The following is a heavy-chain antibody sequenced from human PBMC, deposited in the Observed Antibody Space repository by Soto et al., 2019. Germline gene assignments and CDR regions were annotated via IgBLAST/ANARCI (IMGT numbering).Heavy chain of an antibody. Sequence: EASVKVSCKASGHTFTSYGISWVRQAPGQGLEWMGWISAYNGNTNYAQKLQGRVTMTTDTSTSTAYMELRSLRSDDTAVYYCAIQTGSYYTPWFDPWGEGTLVTVSS. V-gene: IGHV1-18*01. CDR3: AIQTGSYYTPWFDP. CDR1: GHTFTSYG. CDR2: ISAYNGNT. D-gene: IGHD3-10*01. J-gene: IGHJ5*02.